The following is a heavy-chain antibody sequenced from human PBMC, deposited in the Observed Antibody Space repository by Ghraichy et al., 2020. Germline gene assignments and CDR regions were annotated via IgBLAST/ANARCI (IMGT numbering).Heavy chain of an antibody. CDR2: IDWDDDK. J-gene: IGHJ5*02. CDR1: GFSLSTSGMC. V-gene: IGHV2-70*11. Sequence: SGPTLVKPTQTLTLTCTFSGFSLSTSGMCVSWIRQPPGKALEWLARIDWDDDKYYSTSLKTRLTISKDTSKNQVVLTMTNMDPVDTATYYCARIYEIAAAGRGWFDPWGQGTLVTVSS. D-gene: IGHD6-13*01. CDR3: ARIYEIAAAGRGWFDP.